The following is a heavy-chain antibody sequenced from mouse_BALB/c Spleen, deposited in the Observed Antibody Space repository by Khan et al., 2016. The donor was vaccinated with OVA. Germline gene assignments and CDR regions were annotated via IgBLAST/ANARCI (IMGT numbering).Heavy chain of an antibody. V-gene: IGHV2-6-1*01. CDR3: ARQPYYHYNVMDY. CDR2: MWSDGST. D-gene: IGHD2-10*01. J-gene: IGHJ4*01. Sequence: VQLQESGPGLVAPSQSLSITCTISGFSLTDYGVHWVRQPPGKGLEWLVLMWSDGSTTYNSALKSRLTISKDTSKSHAFLKMNSLQTDDTAMYFCARQPYYHYNVMDYWGQGTSVTVSS. CDR1: GFSLTDYG.